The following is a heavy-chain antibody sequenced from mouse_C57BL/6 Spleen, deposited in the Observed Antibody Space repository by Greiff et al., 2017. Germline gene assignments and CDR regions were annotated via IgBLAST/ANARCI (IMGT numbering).Heavy chain of an antibody. D-gene: IGHD2-4*01. Sequence: QVQLKQPGAELVRPGTSVKLSCKASGYTFTSYWMHWVKQRPGQGLEWIGDIDPSDSYTNYNQKFKGKATLTVDTSSSTAYMQLSSLTSEDSAVYYCARNDYEGDYYAMDYGGQGTSVTVSS. CDR3: ARNDYEGDYYAMDY. V-gene: IGHV1-59*01. CDR1: GYTFTSYW. CDR2: IDPSDSYT. J-gene: IGHJ4*01.